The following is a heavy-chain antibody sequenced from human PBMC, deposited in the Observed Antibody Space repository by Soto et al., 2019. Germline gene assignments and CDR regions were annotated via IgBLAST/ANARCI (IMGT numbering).Heavy chain of an antibody. CDR1: GGSVSGGGYS. CDR2: IYHSGST. J-gene: IGHJ4*02. V-gene: IGHV4-30-2*01. CDR3: ARETQYCSGGSCYSAIDY. Sequence: SETLSLTCAVSGGSVSGGGYSWSWSRQPPGKGLEWIGYIYHSGSTYYSPSLKSRVTISVDRSKNQFSLKLTSVIAADTAVYYCARETQYCSGGSCYSAIDYWGQGTLVTVSS. D-gene: IGHD2-15*01.